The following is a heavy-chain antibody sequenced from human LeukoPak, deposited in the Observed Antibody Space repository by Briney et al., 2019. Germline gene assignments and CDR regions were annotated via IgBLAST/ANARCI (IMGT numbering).Heavy chain of an antibody. D-gene: IGHD2-21*02. CDR2: INPQSGGT. CDR3: ARGVTARGFYYYMDV. CDR1: GYTFTNYF. Sequence: GASVKVSCKASGYTFTNYFIHWVRQAPGQVLEWMGWINPQSGGTNYAQKFQGRVTMTTDTSISTAYMDLSRLRSDDTAVYYCARGVTARGFYYYMDVWGKGTTLTISS. J-gene: IGHJ6*03. V-gene: IGHV1-2*02.